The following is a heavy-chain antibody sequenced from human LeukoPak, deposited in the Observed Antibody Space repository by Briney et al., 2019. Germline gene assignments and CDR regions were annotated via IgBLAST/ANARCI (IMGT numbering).Heavy chain of an antibody. CDR1: GFTFSSYA. CDR3: AKGARWELPLDY. CDR2: ISYDGSNK. Sequence: GGSLRLSCAAPGFTFSSYAMHWVRQAPGKGLEWVAVISYDGSNKYYADSVKGRFTISRDNSMDTLYLQMNSLRADDTAVYYCAKGARWELPLDYWGQGTLVTVSS. V-gene: IGHV3-30-3*01. J-gene: IGHJ4*02. D-gene: IGHD1-26*01.